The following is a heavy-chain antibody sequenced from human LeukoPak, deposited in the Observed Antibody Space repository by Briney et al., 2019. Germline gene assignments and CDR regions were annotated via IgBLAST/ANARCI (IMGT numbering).Heavy chain of an antibody. V-gene: IGHV3-48*01. CDR1: GFTFSSYS. D-gene: IGHD1-1*01. J-gene: IGHJ4*02. Sequence: GGSLRLSYAASGFTFSSYSMNWVRQAPGKGLEWVSYISSSSSNIYYADSVKGRFTISRDNAKNSLHLQMNSLRAEDTAVYYCARDHHDWRRHTLNHFDYWGQGTLVTVSS. CDR2: ISSSSSNI. CDR3: ARDHHDWRRHTLNHFDY.